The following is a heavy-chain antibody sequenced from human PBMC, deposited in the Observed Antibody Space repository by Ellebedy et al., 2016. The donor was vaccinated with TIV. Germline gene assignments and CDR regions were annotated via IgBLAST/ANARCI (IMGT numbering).Heavy chain of an antibody. CDR3: ARRGSDGDYAVQMNSWFDR. V-gene: IGHV3-7*01. CDR2: IYHGGNQE. D-gene: IGHD4-17*01. CDR1: GFSFRNYW. Sequence: GESLKISCAASGFSFRNYWKGWVRQAPGKGLAWVANIYHGGNQEYYLDSVKGRITISRDNAKNSLNLQMDSLLAEDTGIYYCARRGSDGDYAVQMNSWFDRWGQGTLVTVSS. J-gene: IGHJ5*02.